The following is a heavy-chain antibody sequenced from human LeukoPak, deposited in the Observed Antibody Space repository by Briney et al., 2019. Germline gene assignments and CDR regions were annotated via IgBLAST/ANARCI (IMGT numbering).Heavy chain of an antibody. J-gene: IGHJ4*02. CDR3: ARGLYSSGSGDY. CDR2: INSDGSST. CDR1: GFTFSSYW. D-gene: IGHD6-19*01. V-gene: IGHV3-74*01. Sequence: GGSLRLSCAASGFTFSSYWMHWVRQAPGKGVVWVSRINSDGSSTSYADSVKGRFTISRDNAKNTLYLQMNSLRAEDTAVYYCARGLYSSGSGDYWGQGTLVTVSS.